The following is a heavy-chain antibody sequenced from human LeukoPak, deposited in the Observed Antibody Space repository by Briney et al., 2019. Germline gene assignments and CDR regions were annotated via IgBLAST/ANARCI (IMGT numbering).Heavy chain of an antibody. J-gene: IGHJ4*02. CDR2: ISGSGGST. CDR3: ARSPNSYGSLFDY. V-gene: IGHV3-23*01. D-gene: IGHD5-18*01. CDR1: GFTFSSYA. Sequence: GGSLRLSCATSGFTFSSYAMSWVRQAPGKGLEWVSAISGSGGSTYYADSVMGRFTISRDNSKNTLYLQMNSLRAEDTAVYYCARSPNSYGSLFDYWGQGTLVTVSS.